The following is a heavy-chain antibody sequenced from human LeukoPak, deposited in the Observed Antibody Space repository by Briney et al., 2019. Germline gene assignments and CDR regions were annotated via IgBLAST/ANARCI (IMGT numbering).Heavy chain of an antibody. CDR2: IYYSGST. Sequence: SETLSLTCTVSGGSISSSGYYWGWIRQPPGKGLEWIGSIYYSGSTYYNPSLKSRVTISVDTSKNQFSLKLSSVTAADTAVYYCARLRAQYCSSTSCYREYYYYYMDVWGKGTTVTISS. D-gene: IGHD2-2*02. CDR1: GGSISSSGYY. J-gene: IGHJ6*03. CDR3: ARLRAQYCSSTSCYREYYYYYMDV. V-gene: IGHV4-39*01.